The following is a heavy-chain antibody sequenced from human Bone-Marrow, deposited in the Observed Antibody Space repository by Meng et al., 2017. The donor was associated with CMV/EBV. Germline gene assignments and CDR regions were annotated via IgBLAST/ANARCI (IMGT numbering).Heavy chain of an antibody. Sequence: SETLSLTCAVYGGFFSGYYWSWIRQPPGKGLEWIGEINHSGSTNYNPSLKSRVTISVDTSKNQFSLKLSSVTAADTAVYYCARGRMVYARNQCSTQYYFDYWGQGTLVTVSS. CDR1: GGFFSGYY. V-gene: IGHV4-34*01. J-gene: IGHJ4*02. CDR3: ARGRMVYARNQCSTQYYFDY. CDR2: INHSGST. D-gene: IGHD2-8*01.